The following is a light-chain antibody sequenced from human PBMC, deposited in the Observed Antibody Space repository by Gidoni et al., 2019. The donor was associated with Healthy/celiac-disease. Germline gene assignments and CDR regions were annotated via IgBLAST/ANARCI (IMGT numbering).Light chain of an antibody. Sequence: QSVLTQPPSVSGAPGQRVTISCTGSSSNIGAGYDVHWYQQLPGTAPKLLLYGHSTPPSGVPDRFSGSKSGTSASLAITGLQAEDEADYYCQSYDSSLRDVVFGGGTKLTVL. CDR1: SSNIGAGYD. CDR2: GHS. CDR3: QSYDSSLRDVV. J-gene: IGLJ2*01. V-gene: IGLV1-40*01.